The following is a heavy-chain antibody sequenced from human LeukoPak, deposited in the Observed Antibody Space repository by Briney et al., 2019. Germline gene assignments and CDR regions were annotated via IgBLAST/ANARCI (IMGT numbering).Heavy chain of an antibody. V-gene: IGHV3-21*01. J-gene: IGHJ4*02. CDR2: ISSSSSYI. Sequence: GGSLRLSCAASGFTFSSYSMNWVRQAPGKGLEWVSSISSSSSYIYYADSVKGRFTISRDNAKNSLYLQMNSLRAEDTAVYYCARDSRTVRGVLNDYWGQGTLVTVSS. CDR1: GFTFSSYS. D-gene: IGHD3-10*01. CDR3: ARDSRTVRGVLNDY.